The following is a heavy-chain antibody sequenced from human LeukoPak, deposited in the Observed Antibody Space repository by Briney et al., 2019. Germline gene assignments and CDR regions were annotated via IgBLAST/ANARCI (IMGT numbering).Heavy chain of an antibody. CDR1: GYAFTGYY. D-gene: IGHD3-9*01. CDR2: MNPNSGNT. Sequence: GASVKVSCKASGYAFTGYYMHWVRQAPGQGLEWMGWMNPNSGNTGYAQKFQGRVTMTRNTSISTAYMELSSLRSEDTAVYYCATHIRYFDWAFDYWGQGTLVTVSS. V-gene: IGHV1-8*02. J-gene: IGHJ4*02. CDR3: ATHIRYFDWAFDY.